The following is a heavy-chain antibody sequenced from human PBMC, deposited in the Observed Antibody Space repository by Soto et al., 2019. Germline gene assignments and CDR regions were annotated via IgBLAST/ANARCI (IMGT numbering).Heavy chain of an antibody. V-gene: IGHV4-39*01. D-gene: IGHD3-3*01. CDR1: GGSISSSSYY. Sequence: SETLSLTCTASGGSISSSSYYWGWIRQPPGKGLEWIGSIYYSGSTYYNPSLKSRVTISVDTSKNQFSLKLSSVTAADTAVYYCARHSNGDTIFGVVITYGMDVWGQGTTVTVS. CDR3: ARHSNGDTIFGVVITYGMDV. J-gene: IGHJ6*02. CDR2: IYYSGST.